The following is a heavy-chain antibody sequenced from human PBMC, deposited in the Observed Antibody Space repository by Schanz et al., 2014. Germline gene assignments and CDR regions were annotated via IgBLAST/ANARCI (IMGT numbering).Heavy chain of an antibody. J-gene: IGHJ6*02. Sequence: EVQLLESGGGLVQPGGSLRLSCAVSGFTFSSYAMSWVRQAPGKGLEWVSTISGGGGGYRPYADSVKGRFTISRDNSINTLSLQMNSLSADDTAVYYCAKVWKDHRIAGRPGWSDGMDVWGQGTTVTVSS. V-gene: IGHV3-23*01. CDR1: GFTFSSYA. CDR3: AKVWKDHRIAGRPGWSDGMDV. CDR2: ISGGGGGYR. D-gene: IGHD6-6*01.